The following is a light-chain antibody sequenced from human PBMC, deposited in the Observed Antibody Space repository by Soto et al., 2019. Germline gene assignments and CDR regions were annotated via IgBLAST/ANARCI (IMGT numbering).Light chain of an antibody. Sequence: DIQMTQSPSTLSASVGDRVTITCRASQSISSWLAWYQQKPGKAPKLLIYKASSLESGVPSRFSGSGSGTEFTLTISSLQPDAFATYYCQPYNSYPGTFGQGTKVEIK. J-gene: IGKJ1*01. CDR3: QPYNSYPGT. V-gene: IGKV1-5*03. CDR1: QSISSW. CDR2: KAS.